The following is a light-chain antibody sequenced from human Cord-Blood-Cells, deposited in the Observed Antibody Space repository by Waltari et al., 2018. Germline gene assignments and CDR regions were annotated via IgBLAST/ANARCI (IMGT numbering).Light chain of an antibody. J-gene: IGKJ1*01. CDR3: QQYNNWPPT. CDR2: GAS. CDR1: QSVSSN. Sequence: ELVMTQSPATLSVSPGERDTLSCRASQSVSSNLAWYQQKPGQAPRLLIYGASTRATGIPARFSGSGSGKEFTLTISSLQSEDFAVYYCQQYNNWPPTFGQGTKVEIK. V-gene: IGKV3-15*01.